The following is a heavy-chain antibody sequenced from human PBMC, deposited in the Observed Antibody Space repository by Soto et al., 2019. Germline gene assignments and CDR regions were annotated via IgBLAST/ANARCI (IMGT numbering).Heavy chain of an antibody. J-gene: IGHJ4*02. CDR2: INAGNGNT. D-gene: IGHD2-21*02. CDR3: ARSIVVVTALDY. Sequence: QVQLVQSGAEEKKPGASVKVSCKASGYTFTSYAMHWVRQAPGQRLEWMGWINAGNGNTKYSQKFKCRVTITRDTSASTAYMELSSLRSEDTAVYYCARSIVVVTALDYWGQGTLVTVSS. CDR1: GYTFTSYA. V-gene: IGHV1-3*05.